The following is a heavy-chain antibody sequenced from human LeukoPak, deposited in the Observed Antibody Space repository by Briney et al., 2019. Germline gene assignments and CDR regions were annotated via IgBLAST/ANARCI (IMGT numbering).Heavy chain of an antibody. V-gene: IGHV4-59*01. Sequence: RTSETLSLTCTVSGGSITNYYWTWIRQPPGKGLEWIGYIHYSGSTSYNPSLKSRVTISVDTSKNQFSLKLSSVTGADTAVYYCARGLERPGGCDYWGQGTLVTVSS. D-gene: IGHD1-1*01. CDR3: ARGLERPGGCDY. CDR1: GGSITNYY. CDR2: IHYSGST. J-gene: IGHJ4*02.